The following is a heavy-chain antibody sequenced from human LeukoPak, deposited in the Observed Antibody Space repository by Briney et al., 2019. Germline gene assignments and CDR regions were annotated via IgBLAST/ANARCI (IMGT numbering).Heavy chain of an antibody. J-gene: IGHJ4*02. Sequence: ASVKVSCKASGYTFTSYGISWVRQAPGQGLEWMGWISAYNGNTNYAQKLRGRVTMTTDTSTSTAYMELRSLRSDDTAVYYCARGPPHIAAAGFDYWGQGTLVTVSS. CDR1: GYTFTSYG. D-gene: IGHD6-13*01. CDR3: ARGPPHIAAAGFDY. V-gene: IGHV1-18*01. CDR2: ISAYNGNT.